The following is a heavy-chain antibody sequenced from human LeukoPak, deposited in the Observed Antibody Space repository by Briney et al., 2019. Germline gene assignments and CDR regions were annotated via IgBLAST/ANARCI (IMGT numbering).Heavy chain of an antibody. D-gene: IGHD6-13*01. CDR1: GGSISSSSYY. CDR2: IYYSGST. V-gene: IGHV4-39*07. Sequence: SETLSLTCTVSGGSISSSSYYWGWIRQPPGKGLEWIGSIYYSGSTYYNPSLKSRVTISVDTSKNQFSLKLSSVTAADTAVYYCARGVGGRYSSSWYHTYYYYYMDVWGKGTTVTVSS. J-gene: IGHJ6*03. CDR3: ARGVGGRYSSSWYHTYYYYYMDV.